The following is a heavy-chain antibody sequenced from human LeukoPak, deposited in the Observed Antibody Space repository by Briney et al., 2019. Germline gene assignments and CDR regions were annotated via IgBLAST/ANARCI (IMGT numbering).Heavy chain of an antibody. J-gene: IGHJ4*02. CDR1: GFTFSSYA. Sequence: GGSLRLSCAASGFTFSSYAMHWVRQAPGKGLEWVAVISYDGSNRYYADSVKGRFTISRDNSKNTLYLQMNSLRAEDTAVYYCARLFMESENYFDYWGQGTVVTVSS. V-gene: IGHV3-30-3*01. CDR3: ARLFMESENYFDY. D-gene: IGHD3-3*01. CDR2: ISYDGSNR.